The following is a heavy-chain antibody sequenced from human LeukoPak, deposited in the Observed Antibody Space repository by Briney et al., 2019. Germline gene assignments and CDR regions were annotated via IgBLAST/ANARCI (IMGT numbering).Heavy chain of an antibody. D-gene: IGHD3-22*01. Sequence: SETLSLTCAVYGGSFSGYYWSWIRQPPGKGLEWIGEINHSGSTYYNPSLKSRVTISVDTSKNQLSLKLSSVTAADTAVYYCACQYYDSSGYYYGWFDPWGQGTLVTVSS. CDR1: GGSFSGYY. J-gene: IGHJ5*02. CDR2: INHSGST. V-gene: IGHV4-34*09. CDR3: ACQYYDSSGYYYGWFDP.